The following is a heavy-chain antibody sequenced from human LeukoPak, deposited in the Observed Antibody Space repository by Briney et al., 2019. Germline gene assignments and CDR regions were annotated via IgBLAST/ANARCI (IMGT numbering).Heavy chain of an antibody. CDR2: ISGSGVST. CDR3: AKDQSDSGRSYY. V-gene: IGHV3-23*01. CDR1: GFTFSSYG. D-gene: IGHD1-26*01. Sequence: GGSLRLSCAASGFTFSSYGMHWVRQAPGKGLEWVSGISGSGVSTYYADSVKGRFTISRDNSKNTLYLQMNSLRAEDTAVYYCAKDQSDSGRSYYWGQGTLVTVSS. J-gene: IGHJ4*02.